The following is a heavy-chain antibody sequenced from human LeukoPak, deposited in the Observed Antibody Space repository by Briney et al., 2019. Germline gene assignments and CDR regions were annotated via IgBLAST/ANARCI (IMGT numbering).Heavy chain of an antibody. CDR2: IIPIFGTA. Sequence: SVKVSCKASGGTFSSYAISWVRQAPGQGLEWMGRIIPIFGTANYAQKFQGRVTTTTDESTSTAYMELSSLRSEDTAVYYCARGRYYYDSSGYYEEHNFDYWGQGTLVTVSS. D-gene: IGHD3-22*01. V-gene: IGHV1-69*05. CDR1: GGTFSSYA. J-gene: IGHJ4*02. CDR3: ARGRYYYDSSGYYEEHNFDY.